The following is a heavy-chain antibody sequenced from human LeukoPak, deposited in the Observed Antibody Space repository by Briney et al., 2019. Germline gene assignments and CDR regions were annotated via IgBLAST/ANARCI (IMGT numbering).Heavy chain of an antibody. CDR3: ARASETLRRFDP. Sequence: SETLSLTCAVYGGSFSGYYWSWIRQPPGKGLEWIGEINHNGSTNYNPSLKSRLTISVDTSKNQFSLKLSSVTAADTAVYYCARASETLRRFDPWGQGTLVTVSS. V-gene: IGHV4-34*01. CDR2: INHNGST. CDR1: GGSFSGYY. J-gene: IGHJ5*02.